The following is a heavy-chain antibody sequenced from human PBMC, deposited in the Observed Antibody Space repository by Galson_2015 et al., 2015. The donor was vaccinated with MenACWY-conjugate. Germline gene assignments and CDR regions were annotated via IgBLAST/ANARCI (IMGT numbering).Heavy chain of an antibody. J-gene: IGHJ5*02. CDR3: AKASFVVTIGEVFAFDT. Sequence: SLRLSCAASGFSFSTFGMSWVRQAPGKGPEWVSAISTSGSRTYYADSVKGRFTISRDNSENTLYLQMNSLRAEDTAVYYCAKASFVVTIGEVFAFDTWGQGILVTVSS. D-gene: IGHD2-2*01. CDR2: ISTSGSRT. CDR1: GFSFSTFG. V-gene: IGHV3-23*01.